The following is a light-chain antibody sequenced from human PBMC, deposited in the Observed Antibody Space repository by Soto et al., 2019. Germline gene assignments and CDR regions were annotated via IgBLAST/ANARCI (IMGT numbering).Light chain of an antibody. V-gene: IGKV4-1*01. CDR2: WAS. CDR3: PQYYSTPQT. J-gene: IGKJ2*01. CDR1: QSVLYSSNNKNY. Sequence: DIVMTQSPDSLAVSLGERATIKGKSSQSVLYSSNNKNYLAWYQQKPGQPPKLLIYWASTRESGVPDRFSGSGSGTDFTLTISSLQAEDVAVYYCPQYYSTPQTFGQGTKLEIK.